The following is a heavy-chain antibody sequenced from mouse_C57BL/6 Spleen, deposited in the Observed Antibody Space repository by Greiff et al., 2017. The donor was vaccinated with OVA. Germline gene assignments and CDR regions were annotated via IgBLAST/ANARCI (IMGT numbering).Heavy chain of an antibody. CDR3: VCIYGYDYFDY. J-gene: IGHJ2*01. D-gene: IGHD2-2*01. CDR1: GYSFTSYY. CDR2: IYPGSGNT. V-gene: IGHV1-66*01. Sequence: QVQLQQSGPELVKPGASVKISCKASGYSFTSYYIHWVKQRPGQGLEWIGWIYPGSGNTKYNEKFKGKATLTADTSSSTAYMQLSSLTSEDSAVYYCVCIYGYDYFDYWGQGTTLTVSS.